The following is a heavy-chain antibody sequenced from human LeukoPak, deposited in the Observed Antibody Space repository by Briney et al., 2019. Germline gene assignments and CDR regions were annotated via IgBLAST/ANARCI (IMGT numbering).Heavy chain of an antibody. CDR3: ARQSRISYNWFDP. J-gene: IGHJ5*02. CDR2: IYYSGST. V-gene: IGHV4-39*01. D-gene: IGHD2-2*01. CDR1: GGSISSSSYY. Sequence: SETLSLTCTVSGGSISSSSYYWGWIRQPPGKGLEWIGSIYYSGSTYYNPSLKSRATISVDTSKNQFSLKLSSVTAADTAVYYCARQSRISYNWFDPWGQGTLVTVSS.